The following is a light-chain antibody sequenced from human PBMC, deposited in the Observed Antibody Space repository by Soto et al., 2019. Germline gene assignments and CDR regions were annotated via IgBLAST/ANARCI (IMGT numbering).Light chain of an antibody. J-gene: IGKJ1*01. Sequence: DIVMTQSPDSLAVSLGERATINCKSSQSVLYTLNNKNYLAWYQQKPGQPPKLLFHWASTREFGVPDRFSGSGSGTDFTFTISSLQAGDVAIYYCQQYYTTRTFGQGTKVEIK. CDR3: QQYYTTRT. CDR2: WAS. CDR1: QSVLYTLNNKNY. V-gene: IGKV4-1*01.